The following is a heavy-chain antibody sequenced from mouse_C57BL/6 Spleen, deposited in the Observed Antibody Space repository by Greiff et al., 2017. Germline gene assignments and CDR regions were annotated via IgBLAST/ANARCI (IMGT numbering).Heavy chain of an antibody. CDR2: IRSNSSNYAT. CDR3: VRDRADY. CDR1: GFTFHTYA. Sequence: EVQGVESGGGLVQPTGSLKLSCAASGFTFHTYAMHWVRQAPGKGLEWVARIRSNSSNYATYYAESVKDRFTISRDDSQSMLYLQMNNLKTDDTSMYYCVRDRADYWGQGTSVTVSS. J-gene: IGHJ4*01. V-gene: IGHV10-3*01. D-gene: IGHD3-1*01.